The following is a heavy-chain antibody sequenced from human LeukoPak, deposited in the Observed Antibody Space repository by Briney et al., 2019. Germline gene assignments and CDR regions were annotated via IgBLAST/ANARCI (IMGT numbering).Heavy chain of an antibody. J-gene: IGHJ4*02. CDR2: ISGSGGST. CDR3: AKDRGFQVVTADY. CDR1: GFTFSSYA. D-gene: IGHD2-21*02. V-gene: IGHV3-23*01. Sequence: GGSLRLSCAASGFTFSSYAMSWVRQAPGKGLEWVSAISGSGGSTYYADSVRGRFTISRDNSNNALYLQMNSLRAEDTAVYYCAKDRGFQVVTADYWGQGTLVTVSS.